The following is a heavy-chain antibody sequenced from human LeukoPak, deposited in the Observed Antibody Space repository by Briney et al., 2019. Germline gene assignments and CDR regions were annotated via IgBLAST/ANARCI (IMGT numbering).Heavy chain of an antibody. Sequence: GGSLRLSCAASEFTFSRFWMSWVRQAPGKGLEWVANINQDGGERSYVDSVKGRFTISRDNAKSSLYLQMNSLRAEDTAVYYCAIEVGTPDIRSAFDIWGQGTMVTVSS. CDR2: INQDGGER. V-gene: IGHV3-7*01. CDR1: EFTFSRFW. J-gene: IGHJ3*02. D-gene: IGHD2-15*01. CDR3: AIEVGTPDIRSAFDI.